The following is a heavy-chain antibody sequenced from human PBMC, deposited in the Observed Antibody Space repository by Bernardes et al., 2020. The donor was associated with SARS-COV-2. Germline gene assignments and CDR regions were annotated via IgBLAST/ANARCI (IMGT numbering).Heavy chain of an antibody. D-gene: IGHD2-21*01. CDR3: ARDVSPFGHNSGDI. CDR1: GFTFNSYN. CDR2: ISSSGSHI. J-gene: IGHJ3*02. Sequence: GGSLRLSCAAFGFTFNSYNMKWVRQAPGKGLEWVSSISSSGSHIFYADSVKGRFTISRDNGKDTVYLQMNSLRVDDTARYYCARDVSPFGHNSGDIWGPGTMVTVSS. V-gene: IGHV3-21*01.